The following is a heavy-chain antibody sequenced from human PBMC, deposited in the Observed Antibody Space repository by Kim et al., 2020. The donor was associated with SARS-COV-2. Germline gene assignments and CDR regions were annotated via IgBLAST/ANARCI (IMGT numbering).Heavy chain of an antibody. J-gene: IGHJ6*02. V-gene: IGHV5-51*01. Sequence: SPSFQGQVTISADKSISTAYLQWSSLKASDTAMYYCARQELPRWWYGMDVWGQGTTVTVSS. D-gene: IGHD1-26*01. CDR3: ARQELPRWWYGMDV.